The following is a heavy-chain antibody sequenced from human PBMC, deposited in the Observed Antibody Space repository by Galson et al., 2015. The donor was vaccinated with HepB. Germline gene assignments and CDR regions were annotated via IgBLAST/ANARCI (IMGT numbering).Heavy chain of an antibody. D-gene: IGHD4-17*01. CDR1: GYTFTSYH. V-gene: IGHV1-46*01. CDR3: AREYYGDYPYYYYGMDV. Sequence: SVKVSCKASGYTFTSYHMHWVRQAPGQGLEWMGIINPSGGSTSYAQKFQGRVTMTRDTSTSTVYMELSSLRSEDTAVYYCAREYYGDYPYYYYGMDVWGQGTTVTVSS. J-gene: IGHJ6*02. CDR2: INPSGGST.